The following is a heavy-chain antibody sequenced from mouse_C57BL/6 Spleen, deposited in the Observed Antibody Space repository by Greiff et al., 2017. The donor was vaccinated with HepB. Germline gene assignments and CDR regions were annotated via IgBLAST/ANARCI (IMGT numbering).Heavy chain of an antibody. CDR1: GYTFPSYT. CDR2: INPSSGYT. D-gene: IGHD3-2*02. Sequence: VQLQQSGAELARPGASVKLSCKASGYTFPSYTMHWVKQRPGQGLEWIGYINPSSGYTKYNQKFKDKTTLTADKSSSTAYMQLSSLTSEDSAVYYCAREGSGFFAYWGQGTLVTVSA. V-gene: IGHV1-4*01. CDR3: AREGSGFFAY. J-gene: IGHJ3*01.